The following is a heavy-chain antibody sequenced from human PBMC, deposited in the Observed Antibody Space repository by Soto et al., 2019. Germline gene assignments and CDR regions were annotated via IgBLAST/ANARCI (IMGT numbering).Heavy chain of an antibody. CDR1: GGTFSSYA. Sequence: SVKVSCKASGGTFSSYAISWVRQAPGQGLEWMGGIIPIFGTANYAQKFQGRVTITADESTSTAYTELSSLRSEDTAVYYCASGIAVAGGSLYWGQGTLVTVSS. D-gene: IGHD6-19*01. V-gene: IGHV1-69*13. CDR3: ASGIAVAGGSLY. J-gene: IGHJ4*02. CDR2: IIPIFGTA.